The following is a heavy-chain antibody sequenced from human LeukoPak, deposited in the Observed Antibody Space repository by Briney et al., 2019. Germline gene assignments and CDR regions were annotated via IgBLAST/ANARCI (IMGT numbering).Heavy chain of an antibody. D-gene: IGHD5-24*01. CDR2: IYYSGNT. J-gene: IGHJ4*02. Sequence: SETLSLTRTVSGGSISSYYWSWIRQPPGEGLEWIGYIYYSGNTNYNPSLKSRVTISIDTSKNQFSLRLSSVTAADTAVYYCARVDWVDGYSFDYWGQGTLVTVSS. CDR3: ARVDWVDGYSFDY. CDR1: GGSISSYY. V-gene: IGHV4-59*01.